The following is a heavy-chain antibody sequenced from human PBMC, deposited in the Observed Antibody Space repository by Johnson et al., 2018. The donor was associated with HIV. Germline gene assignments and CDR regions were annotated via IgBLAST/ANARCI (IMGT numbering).Heavy chain of an antibody. D-gene: IGHD6-19*01. CDR3: AKDRLICSSGWYIEGFDAFDI. CDR1: GFTFSSYG. J-gene: IGHJ3*02. CDR2: ISYDGSNK. V-gene: IGHV3-30*18. Sequence: VQLVESGGGVVQPGRSLRLSCAASGFTFSSYGMHWVRQAPGKGLEWVAVISYDGSNKYYADSVKGRFTISRDNSKNTLYLQINSLRAEDTAVYYCAKDRLICSSGWYIEGFDAFDIWGQWTMVTVSS.